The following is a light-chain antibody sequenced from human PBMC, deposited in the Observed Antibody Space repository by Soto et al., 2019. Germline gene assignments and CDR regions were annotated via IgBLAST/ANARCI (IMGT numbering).Light chain of an antibody. CDR1: QDISNY. V-gene: IGKV1-33*01. CDR3: QQYDNLQLT. Sequence: DIQMTQSPSSLSASVGDRVTITCQASQDISNYLNWYQQKPGKAPKLLIYDASNLETGVPSRFSGSGSGTDFTLTISSLQPEDIATYYCQQYDNLQLTFGGGTKVDIK. J-gene: IGKJ4*01. CDR2: DAS.